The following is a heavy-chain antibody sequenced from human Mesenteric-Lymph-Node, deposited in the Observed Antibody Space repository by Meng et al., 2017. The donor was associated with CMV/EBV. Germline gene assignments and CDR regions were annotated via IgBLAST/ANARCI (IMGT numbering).Heavy chain of an antibody. V-gene: IGHV4-39*01. CDR1: GGSISSSYYY. CDR2: IYYGGGT. CDR3: AGQVTGDRFDF. J-gene: IGHJ4*02. Sequence: GSLRLSCTASGGSISSSYYYWGWIRQPPGKGLEWIGSIYYGGGTHYNPSLKNRLTTSVDTSKNQISLRLSSVTAADTAVYYCAGQVTGDRFDFWGQGTLVTVSS. D-gene: IGHD7-27*01.